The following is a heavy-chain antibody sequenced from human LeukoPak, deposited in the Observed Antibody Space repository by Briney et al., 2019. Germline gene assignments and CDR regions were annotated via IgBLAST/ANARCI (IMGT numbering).Heavy chain of an antibody. J-gene: IGHJ3*02. D-gene: IGHD1-26*01. CDR3: ARDSGSIPRSAFDI. V-gene: IGHV3-48*01. CDR1: GFTFSSYS. Sequence: GGSLRLSCAASGFTFSSYSMNWVRQAPGKGLEWVSYISSSSSTIYYADSVKGRFTISRDNAKNSLYLQMNSLRAEDTAVHYCARDSGSIPRSAFDIWGQGTMVTVSS. CDR2: ISSSSSTI.